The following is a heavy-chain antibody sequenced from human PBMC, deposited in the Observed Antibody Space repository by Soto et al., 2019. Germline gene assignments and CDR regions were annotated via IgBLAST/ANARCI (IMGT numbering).Heavy chain of an antibody. CDR3: ARSYRDGYNFDY. CDR1: GGTFSSYA. Sequence: ASVKVSCKASGGTFSSYAISWVLQAPGQGLEWMGGIIPIFGTANYAQKFQGRVTITADESTSTAYMELSSLRSEDTAVYYCARSYRDGYNFDYWGQGTLVTVSS. V-gene: IGHV1-69*13. CDR2: IIPIFGTA. D-gene: IGHD5-12*01. J-gene: IGHJ4*02.